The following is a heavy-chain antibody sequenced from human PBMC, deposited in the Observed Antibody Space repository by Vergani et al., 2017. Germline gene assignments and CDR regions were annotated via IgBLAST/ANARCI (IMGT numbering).Heavy chain of an antibody. CDR3: ARKGGYSYGNGWYFDL. CDR2: IYPGDSDT. J-gene: IGHJ2*01. D-gene: IGHD5-18*01. Sequence: EVQLVQSGAEVKKPGESLKISCKGSGYSFTSYWIGWVRQMPGKGLECMGSIYPGDSDTRYSPAFQGQVTISADKSISTAYLQWRSLKAADTAMYYCARKGGYSYGNGWYFDLWRRGTLVTVTS. CDR1: GYSFTSYW. V-gene: IGHV5-51*01.